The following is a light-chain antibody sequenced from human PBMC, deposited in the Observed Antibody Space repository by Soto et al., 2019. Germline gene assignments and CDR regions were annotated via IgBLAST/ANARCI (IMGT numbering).Light chain of an antibody. V-gene: IGKV3-11*01. CDR1: QSVSRY. CDR3: QHRSNVLT. Sequence: EIVLTQSPATLSLPPGERATLSCRASQSVSRYLAWYQQKPGQAPRLLIYGASKRATGIPARFSGSGSGTDFTLTISSLEPEDSAVYYCQHRSNVLTFGGGTKVDI. J-gene: IGKJ4*01. CDR2: GAS.